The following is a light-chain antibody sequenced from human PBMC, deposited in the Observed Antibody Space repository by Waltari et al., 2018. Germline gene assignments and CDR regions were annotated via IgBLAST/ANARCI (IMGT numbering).Light chain of an antibody. J-gene: IGKJ4*01. Sequence: EIIMTQSPATLSLSPGERATLSCRASQSVTNNLALYQQKPGQAPRLLIYGASTRATSIPARISGSGSGTEFTLTISSLQSEDFAFYYCQQYNNWPLTFGGGTKVEIK. V-gene: IGKV3-15*01. CDR1: QSVTNN. CDR3: QQYNNWPLT. CDR2: GAS.